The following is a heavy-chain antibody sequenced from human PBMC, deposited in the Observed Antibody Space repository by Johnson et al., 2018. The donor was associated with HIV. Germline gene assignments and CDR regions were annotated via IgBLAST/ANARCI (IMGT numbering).Heavy chain of an antibody. V-gene: IGHV3-7*03. CDR2: IKQDGSEK. J-gene: IGHJ3*02. Sequence: VHLVESGGGLVQPGGSLRLSCAASGFNFSGYWMSWVRQAPGKGLEWVANIKQDGSEKYYVDSVKGRFTISRDNAKNSLYLQMNSLRVEDTALYYCAKDRELLELSHAFDSWGQGTMVTVSS. CDR3: AKDRELLELSHAFDS. CDR1: GFNFSGYW. D-gene: IGHD1-7*01.